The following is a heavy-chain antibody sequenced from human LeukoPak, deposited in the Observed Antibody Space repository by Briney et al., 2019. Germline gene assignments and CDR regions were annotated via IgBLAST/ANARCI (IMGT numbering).Heavy chain of an antibody. Sequence: GGSLRLSCAVSGSTFNNYAMSWVRQAPGKGLEWVSAISKSGDHTNHPASAKGRITIYRDNSKNTHYLQMNSLRAEDTAVYYCATSWGPDTSAFRWGRDGMDVWGQGTTVIVS. CDR1: GSTFNNYA. D-gene: IGHD3-16*01. CDR3: ATSWGPDTSAFRWGRDGMDV. J-gene: IGHJ6*02. CDR2: ISKSGDHT. V-gene: IGHV3-23*01.